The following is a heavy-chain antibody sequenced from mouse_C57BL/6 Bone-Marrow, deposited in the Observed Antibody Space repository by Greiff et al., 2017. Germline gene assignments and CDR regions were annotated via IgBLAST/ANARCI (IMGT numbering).Heavy chain of an antibody. J-gene: IGHJ4*01. D-gene: IGHD2-1*01. V-gene: IGHV1-54*01. CDR1: GYAFTNYL. Sequence: QVQLQQSGAELVRPGTSVKVSCKASGYAFTNYLIEWVKQRPGQGLEWIGVINPGSGGTNYNEKFKGKATLTADKSSSTAYMQLSSLTSEDSAVXFCARYYGNYEGAMDYWGQGTSVTVSS. CDR3: ARYYGNYEGAMDY. CDR2: INPGSGGT.